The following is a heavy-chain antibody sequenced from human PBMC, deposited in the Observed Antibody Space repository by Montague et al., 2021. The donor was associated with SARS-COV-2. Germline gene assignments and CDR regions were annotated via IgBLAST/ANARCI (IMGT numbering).Heavy chain of an antibody. D-gene: IGHD3-22*01. V-gene: IGHV4-59*01. CDR3: ARGDYFDSTGYYDY. J-gene: IGHJ4*01. CDR1: GGSISSYY. CDR2: IYHSGSI. Sequence: SETLSLTCTVSGGSISSYYWCWIRQPPGKGLEWIGNIYHSGSINYNPYLTSRVTISVDTSKNQFSLKVRSVTAADTAVYYCARGDYFDSTGYYDYWGQGALVTVSS.